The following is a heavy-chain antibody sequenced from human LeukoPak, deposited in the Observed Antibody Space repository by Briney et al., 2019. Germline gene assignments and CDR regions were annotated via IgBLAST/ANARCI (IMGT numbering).Heavy chain of an antibody. CDR2: IYYSGST. D-gene: IGHD6-6*01. CDR3: ASMYSSSFD. V-gene: IGHV4-59*01. Sequence: PSETLSLTCAVYGGSFSGYYWSWIRQPPGKGLEWIGYIYYSGSTNYNPSLKSRVTISVDTSKNQFSLKLSSVTAADTAVYYCASMYSSSFDWGQGTLVTVSS. J-gene: IGHJ4*02. CDR1: GGSFSGYY.